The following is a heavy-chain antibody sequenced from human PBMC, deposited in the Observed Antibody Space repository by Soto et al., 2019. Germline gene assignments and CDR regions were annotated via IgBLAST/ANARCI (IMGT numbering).Heavy chain of an antibody. V-gene: IGHV4-30-4*01. J-gene: IGHJ4*01. CDR1: GGSISSADYY. CDR3: ASIWFGDFDY. Sequence: SETLSLTYTVSGGSISSADYYWSWIRQPPGKGLEWIGYFHSSGATYKDPSLKSRVTISVDTSKNQISLKLDSVTAADTAVYYCASIWFGDFDYWGHGTLVTVSS. CDR2: FHSSGAT. D-gene: IGHD3-10*01.